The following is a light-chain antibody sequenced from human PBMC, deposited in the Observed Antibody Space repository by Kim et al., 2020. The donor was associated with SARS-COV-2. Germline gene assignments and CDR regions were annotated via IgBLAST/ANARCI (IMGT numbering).Light chain of an antibody. V-gene: IGLV2-14*03. J-gene: IGLJ3*02. CDR1: SSNVGGYNY. CDR3: SSYTTTTTRV. Sequence: QSALTQPASVSGSPVQSITISCTGTSSNVGGYNYVSWYQQHPGKAPKLMIYDVGTRPSGVSDRFFGSKSGNTASLTISGLQTEDEADYYCSSYTTTTTRVFGGGTQLTVL. CDR2: DVG.